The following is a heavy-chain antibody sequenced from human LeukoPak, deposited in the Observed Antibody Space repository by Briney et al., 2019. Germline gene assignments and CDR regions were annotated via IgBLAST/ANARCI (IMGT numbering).Heavy chain of an antibody. CDR2: IYSGGST. V-gene: IGHV3-66*01. D-gene: IGHD6-19*01. Sequence: GGSLRLSCAASGFTVSSNYMSWVRQAPGKGLEWVSVIYSGGSTYYADSVKGRFTISRDNSKNTLYLQMNSLRAEDTAVYYCARSPYSSGWVYYFDYWGQGTLVTVSS. CDR1: GFTVSSNY. J-gene: IGHJ4*02. CDR3: ARSPYSSGWVYYFDY.